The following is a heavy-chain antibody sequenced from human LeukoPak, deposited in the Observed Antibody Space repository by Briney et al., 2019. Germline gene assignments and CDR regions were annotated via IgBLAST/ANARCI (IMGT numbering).Heavy chain of an antibody. V-gene: IGHV4-39*07. CDR2: IYYSGST. CDR1: GGSVSRSPYY. J-gene: IGHJ4*02. Sequence: SETLSLTCTVSGGSVSRSPYYWGWIRQPPGKGLEWIGNIYYSGSTYYNPSLKSRVTISVDTSKNQFSLKLSSVTAADTAVYYCARDSGYYDSSGVDYWGQGILVTVSS. CDR3: ARDSGYYDSSGVDY. D-gene: IGHD3-22*01.